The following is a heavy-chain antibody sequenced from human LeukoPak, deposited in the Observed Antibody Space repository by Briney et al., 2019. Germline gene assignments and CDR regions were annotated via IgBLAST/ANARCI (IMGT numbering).Heavy chain of an antibody. D-gene: IGHD6-6*01. V-gene: IGHV3-21*01. CDR2: ISSSSSYI. J-gene: IGHJ4*02. CDR3: AREPHSIAAPSRRYFDY. Sequence: PGGSLRLSCAASGFTFSSYSMNSVRQAPGQGLELVSSISSSSSYIYYADSVKGRFTISRDNAKNSLYLQMNSLRAEDTAVYYCAREPHSIAAPSRRYFDYWGQGTLVTVSS. CDR1: GFTFSSYS.